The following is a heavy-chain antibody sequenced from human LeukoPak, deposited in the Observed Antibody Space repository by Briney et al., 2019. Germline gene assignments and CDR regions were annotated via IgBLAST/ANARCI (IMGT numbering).Heavy chain of an antibody. J-gene: IGHJ4*02. V-gene: IGHV4-61*01. CDR1: GGSVSSGNYY. CDR2: IYYTGSI. D-gene: IGHD2-15*01. CDR3: AREVVVARHCDY. Sequence: PSETLSLTCTVSGGSVSSGNYYWSWIRQPPGKGLEWIGYIYYTGSIEYNPSLKSRVTISVDTSKNQFSLKLSSVTAADTAVYYCAREVVVARHCDYWGQGTLVTVSS.